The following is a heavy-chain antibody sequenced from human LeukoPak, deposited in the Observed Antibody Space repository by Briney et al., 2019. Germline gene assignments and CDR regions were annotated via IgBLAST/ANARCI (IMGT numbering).Heavy chain of an antibody. CDR1: GFTFSDYY. J-gene: IGHJ4*02. CDR2: ISSSSSYT. Sequence: PGGSLRLSCAASGFTFSDYYMSWIRQAPGKGLERVSYISSSSSYTNYADSVKGRFTISRDNAKNSLYLQMNSLRAEDTAVYYCARAAYYDSSGYPPVDWGQGTLVTVSS. V-gene: IGHV3-11*05. CDR3: ARAAYYDSSGYPPVD. D-gene: IGHD3-22*01.